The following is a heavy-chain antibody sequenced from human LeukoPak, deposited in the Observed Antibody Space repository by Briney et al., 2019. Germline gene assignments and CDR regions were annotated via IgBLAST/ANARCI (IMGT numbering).Heavy chain of an antibody. CDR3: ASSGYSSSWYGFDY. V-gene: IGHV4-4*07. CDR2: IYTSGST. CDR1: GFTFSSYA. Sequence: GSLRLSCAASGFTFSSYAMSWIRQPAGKGLEWIGRIYTSGSTNYNPSLKGRVTMSVDTSKNQFSLKLSSVTAADTAVYYCASSGYSSSWYGFDYWGQGTLVTVSS. D-gene: IGHD6-13*01. J-gene: IGHJ4*02.